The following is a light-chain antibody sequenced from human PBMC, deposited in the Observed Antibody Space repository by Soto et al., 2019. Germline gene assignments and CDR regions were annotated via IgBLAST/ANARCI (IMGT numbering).Light chain of an antibody. CDR3: QQYGSSRT. J-gene: IGKJ1*01. CDR1: QSVSSSY. CDR2: GAS. V-gene: IGKV3-20*01. Sequence: EIVLTQSPGTLSLSPGERATLSCRASQSVSSSYVAWYQEKPGQAPRLRIYGASSRATGIPHRFSGSGSGTDFTLTISRLEPEDFAVYYCQQYGSSRTFGQGTKVDIK.